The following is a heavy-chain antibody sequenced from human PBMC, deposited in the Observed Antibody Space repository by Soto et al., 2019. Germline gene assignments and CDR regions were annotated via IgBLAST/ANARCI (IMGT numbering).Heavy chain of an antibody. CDR1: GGSISSGGYY. D-gene: IGHD3-3*01. CDR2: IYYSGST. CDR3: ARSFVRITIFGVVISWFDP. Sequence: SETLSLTCTVSGGSISSGGYYWSWIRQHPGKGLEWIGYIYYSGSTYYNPSLKSRVTISVDTSKNQFSLKLSSVTAADTAVYYCARSFVRITIFGVVISWFDPWGEGTLVTVSS. J-gene: IGHJ5*02. V-gene: IGHV4-31*03.